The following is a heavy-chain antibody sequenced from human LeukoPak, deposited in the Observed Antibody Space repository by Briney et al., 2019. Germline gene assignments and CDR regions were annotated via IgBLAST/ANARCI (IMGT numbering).Heavy chain of an antibody. V-gene: IGHV3-23*01. CDR3: ARDRQPYYHYYGMDV. CDR1: GFTFSSYS. J-gene: IGHJ6*02. CDR2: ISGSGGSR. Sequence: PGGSLRLSCTASGFTFSSYSMSWVRQAPGKGLEWVSTISGSGGSRSYADSVKGRFTISRDNSKNTLYLQMNSLRAEDTAAYYCARDRQPYYHYYGMDVWGQGTTVTVSS. D-gene: IGHD6-6*01.